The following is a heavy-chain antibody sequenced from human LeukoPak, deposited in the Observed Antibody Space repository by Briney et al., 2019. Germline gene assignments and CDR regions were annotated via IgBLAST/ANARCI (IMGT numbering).Heavy chain of an antibody. CDR3: ARTGSSSSGSLGC. D-gene: IGHD6-6*01. Sequence: SETLSLTCAVYGGSFSGYYWSWIRQPPGKGLEWIGEINHSGSTNYNPSLKSRVTISVDTSKNQFSLKLSSVTVADTAVYYCARTGSSSSGSLGCWGQGTLVTVSS. CDR2: INHSGST. J-gene: IGHJ4*02. CDR1: GGSFSGYY. V-gene: IGHV4-34*01.